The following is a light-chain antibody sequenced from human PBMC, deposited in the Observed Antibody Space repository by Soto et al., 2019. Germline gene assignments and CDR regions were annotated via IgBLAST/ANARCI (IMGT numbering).Light chain of an antibody. J-gene: IGKJ2*01. CDR3: QQCGSSPPYT. CDR1: EDVSTS. Sequence: EIVLTQSPATLSVSPGERATLSCRASEDVSTSLAWYQQKPGQAPRLLIYDASSRAPGIPDRFSGSGSGTDFTLTISRLEPEDFAVYYCQQCGSSPPYTFGQGTKLDIK. V-gene: IGKV3-20*01. CDR2: DAS.